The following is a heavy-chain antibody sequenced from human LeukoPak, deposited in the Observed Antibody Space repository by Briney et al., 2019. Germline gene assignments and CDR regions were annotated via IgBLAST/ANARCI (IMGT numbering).Heavy chain of an antibody. J-gene: IGHJ4*02. CDR1: GFTFSSYA. CDR2: ISYDGSNK. Sequence: GRSLRLSCAASGFTFSSYAMHWVRQAPGKGLEWVAVISYDGSNKDYADSVKGRFTISRDSPKSTVYLQMNSLRVEDTAVYYCAKDWAPYCGGDCYFNYWGQGTLVTVSS. CDR3: AKDWAPYCGGDCYFNY. D-gene: IGHD2-21*02. V-gene: IGHV3-30*04.